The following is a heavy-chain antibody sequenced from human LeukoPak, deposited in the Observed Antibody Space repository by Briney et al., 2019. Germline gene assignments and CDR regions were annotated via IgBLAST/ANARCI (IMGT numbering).Heavy chain of an antibody. CDR1: GGSISTYY. CDR2: IYTSEST. D-gene: IGHD1-1*01. V-gene: IGHV4-4*09. Sequence: SETLSLTCTVSGGSISTYYWSWIRQPPGKGLEWIGSIYTSESTNYNPSLKSRVTISVDTSKNQFSLMLSSVTAADTAFYYCARRRTTGTTGYFDYWGRGILVTVSS. CDR3: ARRRTTGTTGYFDY. J-gene: IGHJ4*02.